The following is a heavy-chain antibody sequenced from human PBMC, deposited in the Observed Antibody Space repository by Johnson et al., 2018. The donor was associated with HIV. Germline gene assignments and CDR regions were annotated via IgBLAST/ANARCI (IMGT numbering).Heavy chain of an antibody. V-gene: IGHV3-66*01. Sequence: VQLVESGGGLVQSGGSLRLSCGASGFSFSNTYMNWVRQAPGKGLEWVSVIYSGGSTYYADSVKGRFTISRDNSKNTLYLQMNSLKIEDTAVDYCATVVVITQDAFYIWGQGPMVPASS. J-gene: IGHJ3*02. CDR2: IYSGGST. D-gene: IGHD3-22*01. CDR1: GFSFSNTY. CDR3: ATVVVITQDAFYI.